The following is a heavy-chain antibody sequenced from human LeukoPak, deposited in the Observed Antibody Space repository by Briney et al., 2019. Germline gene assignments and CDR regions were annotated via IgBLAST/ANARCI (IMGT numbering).Heavy chain of an antibody. J-gene: IGHJ4*02. CDR3: AKAAPGLSGLFDY. Sequence: GGSLRLSCAASGFTFDDYAMHWVRQAPGKGLEWVSGISWNSGSIGYADSVKGRFTISRDNARNSLYLQMNSLRAEDTALYYCAKAAPGLSGLFDYWGQGTLVPVSS. CDR2: ISWNSGSI. V-gene: IGHV3-9*01. CDR1: GFTFDDYA. D-gene: IGHD3-16*02.